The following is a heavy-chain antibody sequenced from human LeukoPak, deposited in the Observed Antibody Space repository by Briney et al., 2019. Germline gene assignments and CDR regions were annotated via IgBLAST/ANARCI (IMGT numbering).Heavy chain of an antibody. CDR2: ISSSSSYT. V-gene: IGHV3-11*06. Sequence: GGSLRLSCAASGFTFSDYYMSWIRQAPGKGLEWVSYISSSSSYTNYADSVKGRFTISRDNPKNSLYLQMNSLRAEDPAVYYCAREGDGYNPDFDYWGQGTLVTVSS. J-gene: IGHJ4*02. D-gene: IGHD5-24*01. CDR1: GFTFSDYY. CDR3: AREGDGYNPDFDY.